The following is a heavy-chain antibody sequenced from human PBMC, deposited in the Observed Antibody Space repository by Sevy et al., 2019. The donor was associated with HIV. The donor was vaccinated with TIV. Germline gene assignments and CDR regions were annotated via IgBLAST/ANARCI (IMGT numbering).Heavy chain of an antibody. Sequence: GGSLRLSCAASGFIFSTYWMSWVRQAPGKGLEWVANINQDGSEEYYVDSVKGRFMISRDNAKKSLYLKMNSLRGEDTAVYYCARDRAAAHFDIWGQGTMVTVSS. V-gene: IGHV3-7*01. CDR2: INQDGSEE. CDR1: GFIFSTYW. D-gene: IGHD6-25*01. J-gene: IGHJ3*02. CDR3: ARDRAAAHFDI.